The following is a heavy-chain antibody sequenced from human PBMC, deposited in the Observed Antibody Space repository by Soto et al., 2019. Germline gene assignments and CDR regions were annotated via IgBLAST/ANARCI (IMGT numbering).Heavy chain of an antibody. Sequence: EVQLVESGGGLVQPGGSLRLSCAASGFTFSAYSMNWVRQAPGKGLEWVSFIGSTGSGTYYADSVMGRFTISRDNARNSGYLQMDSLRADDTAVYHCARARPASGPAYALDIWGRGTVVTVPS. V-gene: IGHV3-48*04. CDR3: ARARPASGPAYALDI. CDR2: IGSTGSGT. J-gene: IGHJ3*02. CDR1: GFTFSAYS. D-gene: IGHD2-2*01.